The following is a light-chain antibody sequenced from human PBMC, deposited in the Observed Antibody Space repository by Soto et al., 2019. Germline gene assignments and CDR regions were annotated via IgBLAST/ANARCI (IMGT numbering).Light chain of an antibody. CDR3: AAWDDSLRGVV. V-gene: IGLV1-47*01. CDR2: RNN. Sequence: QSVLTQPPSASGTPGQRVTISCSGSLSNIGSNFIYWYQQLPGSAPKLLINRNNERPSGVPDRFSGSKSGTSASLAISGLRFEDESDYHCAAWDDSLRGVVFGRGTKLTVL. CDR1: LSNIGSNF. J-gene: IGLJ3*02.